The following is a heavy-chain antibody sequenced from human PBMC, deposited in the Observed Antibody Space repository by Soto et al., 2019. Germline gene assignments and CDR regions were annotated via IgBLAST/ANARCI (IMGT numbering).Heavy chain of an antibody. CDR3: ARDLYLYDFWSGFHPWCFDP. D-gene: IGHD3-3*01. CDR1: GYTFPSYG. Sequence: AAVQVSCQASGYTFPSYGISWVRQAPGQGLEWMGWISAYNGNTNYAQKLQGRVTMTTDTSTSTAYMELRSLRSDDTAVYYCARDLYLYDFWSGFHPWCFDPWAREPRSPSPQ. CDR2: ISAYNGNT. J-gene: IGHJ5*02. V-gene: IGHV1-18*01.